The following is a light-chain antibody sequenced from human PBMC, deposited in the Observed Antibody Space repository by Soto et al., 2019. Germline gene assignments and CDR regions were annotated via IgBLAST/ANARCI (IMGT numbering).Light chain of an antibody. CDR1: SSDVGAYYS. J-gene: IGLJ1*01. Sequence: QSALTQPASVSGSPGQSITISCTGTSSDVGAYYSVSWYQHHPGKAPKLIIYGVTNRPSGVSNRFSGSKSGNTASLTISWLQAEDEADYHCSSYTSGSSHYVFGTGTKLTVL. CDR3: SSYTSGSSHYV. V-gene: IGLV2-14*01. CDR2: GVT.